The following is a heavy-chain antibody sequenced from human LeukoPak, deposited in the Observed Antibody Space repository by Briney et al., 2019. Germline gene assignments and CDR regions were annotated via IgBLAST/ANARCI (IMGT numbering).Heavy chain of an antibody. Sequence: ASVKVSCKASGYTFTSYGISWVRQAPGQGFEWMGWISAYNGNTNYAQNLEGRVTMTTDTSTSTAYMELRSLRSDDTAVYYCARVVPMVKGVNYYYYYMDVSGKGSTVIVSS. J-gene: IGHJ6*03. D-gene: IGHD5-18*01. CDR2: ISAYNGNT. CDR1: GYTFTSYG. CDR3: ARVVPMVKGVNYYYYYMDV. V-gene: IGHV1-18*01.